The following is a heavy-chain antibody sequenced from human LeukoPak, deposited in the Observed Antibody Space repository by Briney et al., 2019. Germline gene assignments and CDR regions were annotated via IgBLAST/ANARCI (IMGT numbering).Heavy chain of an antibody. CDR1: GFXFSTYS. CDR3: ARRAYGDDSFDY. V-gene: IGHV3-48*02. J-gene: IGHJ4*02. D-gene: IGHD4-17*01. CDR2: ITSGSSPI. Sequence: GGSLRLSCSASGFXFSTYSINWVRQAPGKGLEWVSYITSGSSPIYYADSVKGRFTISRDNAKNSLYLQMNSLRDEDTAVYYCARRAYGDDSFDYWGQGTLVTVSS.